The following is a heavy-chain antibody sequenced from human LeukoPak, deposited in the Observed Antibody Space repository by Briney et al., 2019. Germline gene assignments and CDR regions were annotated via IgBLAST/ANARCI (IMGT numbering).Heavy chain of an antibody. CDR3: ARDSSGSTSSLPGTNWFNP. CDR1: GGSITGYY. V-gene: IGHV4-4*07. D-gene: IGHD6-6*01. Sequence: KTSETLSLTCTVSGGSITGYYWSWIRQPAGKGLEWIGRMYTIWRLNYNPSLESRVTMSVDTSKNQFSLQLNSVTAADTAVYYCARDSSGSTSSLPGTNWFNPWGQGTLVTVSS. J-gene: IGHJ5*02. CDR2: MYTIWRL.